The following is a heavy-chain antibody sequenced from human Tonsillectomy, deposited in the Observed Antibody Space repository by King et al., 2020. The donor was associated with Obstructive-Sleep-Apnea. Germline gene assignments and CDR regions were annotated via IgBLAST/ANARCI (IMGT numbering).Heavy chain of an antibody. J-gene: IGHJ6*02. CDR2: IHPADSDS. CDR1: GYSFTNYW. V-gene: IGHV5-51*01. Sequence: QLVQSGAEVKKPGESLKISCKAFGYSFTNYWFAWVRQMPGKGLEWMGFIHPADSDSRYSTSFQGQVTFSVDKSIRTAYLQWSSLKASDTAMYYCARASQRGGYYTYNGLDVWGQGTTVSVSS. CDR3: ARASQRGGYYTYNGLDV. D-gene: IGHD3-3*01.